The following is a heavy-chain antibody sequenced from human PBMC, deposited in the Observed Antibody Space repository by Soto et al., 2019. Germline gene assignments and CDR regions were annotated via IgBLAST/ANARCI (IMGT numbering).Heavy chain of an antibody. V-gene: IGHV4-61*08. D-gene: IGHD3-22*01. CDR1: GDSVSSGGYY. Sequence: SETLSLTCTVSGDSVSSGGYYWSWIRQPPGKGLEWIGYIRYSGSTTYNPSLKSRVTISVDTSKNQFSLKLSSVTAADTAVYYCARVGFYDSSGYYFDSWGQGTLVTVSS. CDR2: IRYSGST. J-gene: IGHJ4*02. CDR3: ARVGFYDSSGYYFDS.